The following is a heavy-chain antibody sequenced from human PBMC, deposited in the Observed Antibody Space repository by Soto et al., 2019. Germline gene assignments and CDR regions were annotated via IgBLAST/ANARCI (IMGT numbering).Heavy chain of an antibody. Sequence: GGSLRLSCAASGFTFSSYAMSWVRQAPGKGLEWVSAISGSGGSTYYADSVKGRFTISRDNSKNTLYLQMNSLRAEDTAVYYCAKGGYSSSSHDYYYYMDVWGKGTTVTDSS. J-gene: IGHJ6*03. D-gene: IGHD6-6*01. V-gene: IGHV3-23*01. CDR1: GFTFSSYA. CDR2: ISGSGGST. CDR3: AKGGYSSSSHDYYYYMDV.